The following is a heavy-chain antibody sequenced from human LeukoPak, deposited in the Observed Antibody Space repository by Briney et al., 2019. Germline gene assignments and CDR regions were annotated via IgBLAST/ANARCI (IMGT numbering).Heavy chain of an antibody. CDR2: ISGTGDIT. CDR1: GFTFSDYA. CDR3: AKARWLQSLLFDY. D-gene: IGHD5-24*01. Sequence: GGSLRLSCAASGFTFSDYAMSWVRQAPGKGLEWVSTISGTGDITYYADSLKGRFTISRDNSKNTLYLQMNSLRAEDTAVYYCAKARWLQSLLFDYWGQGTLVTVSS. J-gene: IGHJ4*02. V-gene: IGHV3-23*01.